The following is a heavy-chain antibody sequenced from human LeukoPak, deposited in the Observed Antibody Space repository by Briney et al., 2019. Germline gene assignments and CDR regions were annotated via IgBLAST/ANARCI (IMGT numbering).Heavy chain of an antibody. D-gene: IGHD1-1*01. V-gene: IGHV5-51*01. CDR2: IYPGDSDT. CDR3: ARHLGPSFYNPFDY. J-gene: IGHJ4*02. CDR1: GYSFTSYW. Sequence: GASLKISCKSSGYSFTSYWIGWVRQMPEKGLEWMGIIYPGDSDTRYSPSFQGQVTISADNSISTAYLQWSSLKASDTAMYYCARHLGPSFYNPFDYWGQGTLVTVSS.